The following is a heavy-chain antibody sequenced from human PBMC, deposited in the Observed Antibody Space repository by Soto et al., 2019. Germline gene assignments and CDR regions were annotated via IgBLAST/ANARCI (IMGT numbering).Heavy chain of an antibody. D-gene: IGHD3-3*01. CDR2: INAGNGNT. CDR1: GYTFTSYA. V-gene: IGHV1-3*01. J-gene: IGHJ4*02. Sequence: ASVTVSCTASGYTFTSYAMHWVRQAPGQRLEWMGWINAGNGNTKYSQKFQGRVTITRDTSASTAYMELSSLRSEDTAVYYCARDRHVRFLEWLSKYYFDYWGQGTLVTVSS. CDR3: ARDRHVRFLEWLSKYYFDY.